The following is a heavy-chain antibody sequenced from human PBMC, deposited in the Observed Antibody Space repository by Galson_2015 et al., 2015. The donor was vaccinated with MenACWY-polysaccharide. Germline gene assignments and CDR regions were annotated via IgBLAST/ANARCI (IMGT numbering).Heavy chain of an antibody. CDR2: ISRSSSYI. CDR3: AREDGGGYYQPDY. J-gene: IGHJ1*01. D-gene: IGHD3-22*01. CDR1: GFTFGSYA. V-gene: IGHV3-21*01. Sequence: SLRLSCAASGFTFGSYAMTWVRQAPGKGLEWVSSISRSSSYIYYADSVKGRFTISRDNAKNSLYLQMNSLRAEDTAVYYCAREDGGGYYQPDYSGHGTLVTVSS.